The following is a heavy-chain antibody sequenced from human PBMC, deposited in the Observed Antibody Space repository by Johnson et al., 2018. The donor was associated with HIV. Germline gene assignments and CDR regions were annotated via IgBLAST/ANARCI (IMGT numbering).Heavy chain of an antibody. CDR3: ARADSSSSPWMGLDI. CDR2: IGTAGDT. CDR1: GFTFSSYD. V-gene: IGHV3-13*01. D-gene: IGHD6-13*01. Sequence: MLLVESGGGLVQPGGSLRLSCAASGFTFSSYDMHWVRQATGKGLEWVSAIGTAGDTYYPGSVKGRFTISRENAKNTLYLQMNSLRAEDTAVYYCARADSSSSPWMGLDIWGQGTMVTVSS. J-gene: IGHJ3*02.